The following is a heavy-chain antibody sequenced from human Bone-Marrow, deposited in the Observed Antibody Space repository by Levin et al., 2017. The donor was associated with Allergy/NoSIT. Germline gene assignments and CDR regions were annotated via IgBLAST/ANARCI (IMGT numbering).Heavy chain of an antibody. CDR3: VRVPSLGFDT. J-gene: IGHJ4*02. D-gene: IGHD2-2*01. V-gene: IGHV3-21*01. CDR1: GFTFYSYS. CDR2: ISTSSSYI. Sequence: PGGSLRLSCAASGFTFYSYSLNWVRQPPGKGLERVSSISTSSSYIFYADSVKGRSTISRDNANNYMYLQMNSLRVADTGIYYCVRVPSLGFDTWGQGALVTVAS.